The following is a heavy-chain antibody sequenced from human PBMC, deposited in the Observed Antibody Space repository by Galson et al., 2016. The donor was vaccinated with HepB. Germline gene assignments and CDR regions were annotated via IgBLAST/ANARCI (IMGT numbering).Heavy chain of an antibody. Sequence: SETLSLTCIVSGGSVSSANYYWTWIRQPPGKGLEWIGYIYYNGNNKYNPSLKSRVTTAVDTSKNQFSLRLSSVTAADTAGYYCVRRATRPEYFDYWGQGTLVTVSP. CDR3: VRRATRPEYFDY. J-gene: IGHJ4*02. V-gene: IGHV4-61*01. D-gene: IGHD5-24*01. CDR2: IYYNGNN. CDR1: GGSVSSANYY.